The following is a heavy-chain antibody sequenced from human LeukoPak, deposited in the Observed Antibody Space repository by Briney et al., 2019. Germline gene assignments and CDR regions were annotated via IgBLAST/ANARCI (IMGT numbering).Heavy chain of an antibody. CDR1: GYTFTSYY. CDR2: INPSGGST. J-gene: IGHJ4*02. Sequence: GASVKVSCKASGYTFTSYYMHWVRQAPGQGLEWMGIINPSGGSTSYAQKFQGRVTMTRDTSTSTVYMELSSLRSEDTAVYYCARDRSGVVVVAASYDYWGQGTLVTVSS. D-gene: IGHD2-15*01. CDR3: ARDRSGVVVVAASYDY. V-gene: IGHV1-46*01.